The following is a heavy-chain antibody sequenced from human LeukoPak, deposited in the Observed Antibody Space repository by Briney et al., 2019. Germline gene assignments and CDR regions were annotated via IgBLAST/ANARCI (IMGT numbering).Heavy chain of an antibody. CDR2: IDWDDDK. V-gene: IGHV2-70*11. CDR1: GFALSTSGMC. Sequence: ESGPTLVNPTQTLTLTCTFSGFALSTSGMCVSWIRQPPGKALEWLARIDWDDDKYYSTSLKTRLTISKDTSKNQVVLTMTNMDPVHTATYYCARSSITISGVVIDYWGQGTLVTVSS. J-gene: IGHJ4*02. CDR3: ARSSITISGVVIDY. D-gene: IGHD3-3*01.